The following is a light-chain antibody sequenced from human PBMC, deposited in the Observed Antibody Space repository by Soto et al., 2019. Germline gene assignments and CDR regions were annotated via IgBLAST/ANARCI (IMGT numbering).Light chain of an antibody. J-gene: IGKJ2*01. CDR3: QQYYSTPYT. CDR2: WAS. Sequence: DIVMTQSPDSLAVSLGERATINCKSSQSVLYSSNNKNYLAWYQQKPGQPPKLLIYWASTRECGVPDRFSGSGSGKDFTLTISSLQAEDVAVYYCQQYYSTPYTFGQGTKLEIK. CDR1: QSVLYSSNNKNY. V-gene: IGKV4-1*01.